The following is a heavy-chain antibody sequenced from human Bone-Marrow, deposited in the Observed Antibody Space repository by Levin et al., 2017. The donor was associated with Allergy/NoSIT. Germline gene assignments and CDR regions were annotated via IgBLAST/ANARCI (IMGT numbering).Heavy chain of an antibody. CDR2: ISGDADMT. J-gene: IGHJ4*02. CDR3: AKGSSGWFQETDS. Sequence: GGSLRLSCTASGFSFHTSAMTWVRQAPGQGLGWVSSISGDADMTSYADSVKGRFTVSRDNSKNMLFLQMDNLRVEDTAVFYCAKGSSGWFQETDSWGQGTLVTVSS. V-gene: IGHV3-23*01. CDR1: GFSFHTSA. D-gene: IGHD6-19*01.